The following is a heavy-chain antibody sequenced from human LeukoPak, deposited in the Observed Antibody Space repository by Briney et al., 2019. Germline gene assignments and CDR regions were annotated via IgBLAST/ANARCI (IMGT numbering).Heavy chain of an antibody. V-gene: IGHV1-69*05. D-gene: IGHD2-21*02. CDR2: IIPIFGTA. CDR3: AKDLSWWVTADY. J-gene: IGHJ4*02. Sequence: ASVKVSCKASGGTFSSYAISWVRQAPGQGLEWMGGIIPIFGTANYAQKFQGRVTITTDESTSTAYMELSSLTVEDAAVYYCAKDLSWWVTADYWGRGVLVTVSS. CDR1: GGTFSSYA.